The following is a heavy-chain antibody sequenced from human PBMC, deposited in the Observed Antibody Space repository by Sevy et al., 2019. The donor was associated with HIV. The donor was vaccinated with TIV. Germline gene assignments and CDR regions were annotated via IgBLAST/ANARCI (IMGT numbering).Heavy chain of an antibody. CDR3: ARPRANYVDNYFFYAMDV. D-gene: IGHD4-17*01. J-gene: IGHJ6*02. CDR2: ISYDGSDK. V-gene: IGHV3-30-3*01. Sequence: GGSLRLSCAASGFAFSNYFAMHWVRQAPGKGLEWVALISYDGSDKYYADSVKGRFTISRDNFKNTLWLPMNSLTTEDTAVYYCARPRANYVDNYFFYAMDVWGQGTTVTVSS. CDR1: GFAFSNYFA.